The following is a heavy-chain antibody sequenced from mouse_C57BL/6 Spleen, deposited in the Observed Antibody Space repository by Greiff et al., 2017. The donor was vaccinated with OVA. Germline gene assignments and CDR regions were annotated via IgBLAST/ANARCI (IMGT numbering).Heavy chain of an antibody. V-gene: IGHV1-52*01. D-gene: IGHD1-1*01. CDR2: IDPSDSET. Sequence: QVQLQQPGAELVRPGSSVKLSCKASGYTFTSYWMHWVKQRPIQGLEWIGNIDPSDSETHYNQKFKDKATLTVDKSSSTAYMQLSSLTSEDSAVDYCARPLCGSSPWFAYWGQGTLVTVSA. CDR3: ARPLCGSSPWFAY. CDR1: GYTFTSYW. J-gene: IGHJ3*01.